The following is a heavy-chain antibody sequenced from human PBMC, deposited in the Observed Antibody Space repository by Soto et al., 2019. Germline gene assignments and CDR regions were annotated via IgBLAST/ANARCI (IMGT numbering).Heavy chain of an antibody. CDR2: INHSGST. V-gene: IGHV4-34*01. Sequence: QVQLQQWGAGLLKPSETLSLTRAVYGGSFSGYYWSWIRQPPGKGLEWIGEINHSGSTNYNPSLTTRVPISVHTSKNQFSLKLSSVTAADTAVYYCARGRRTGPVYCSGGSCYSGWFDPWGQGTLVTVSS. D-gene: IGHD2-15*01. CDR1: GGSFSGYY. CDR3: ARGRRTGPVYCSGGSCYSGWFDP. J-gene: IGHJ5*02.